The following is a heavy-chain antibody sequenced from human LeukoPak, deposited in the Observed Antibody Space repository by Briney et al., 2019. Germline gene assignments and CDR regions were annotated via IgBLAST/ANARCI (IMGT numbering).Heavy chain of an antibody. J-gene: IGHJ3*02. CDR3: ALSGYDAFDI. D-gene: IGHD3-22*01. Sequence: SETLSLTCTVSGGPVSSGSYYWSWIRQPPGKGLEWIGYIYYSGSTNYNPSLKSRVTISVDKSKNQFSLKLSSVTAADTAVYYCALSGYDAFDIWGQGTMVTVSS. CDR1: GGPVSSGSYY. CDR2: IYYSGST. V-gene: IGHV4-61*01.